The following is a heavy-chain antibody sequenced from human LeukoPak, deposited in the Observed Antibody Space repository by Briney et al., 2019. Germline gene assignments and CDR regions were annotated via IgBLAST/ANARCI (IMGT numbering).Heavy chain of an antibody. CDR1: GYTFTSYG. D-gene: IGHD1-26*01. CDR2: ISAYNGNT. J-gene: IGHJ4*02. Sequence: GASVKVSCKASGYTFTSYGISWVRQAPGQGLEWMGWISAYNGNTNYAQKLQGRVTMTTDTSTRTAYVELRSLRSDDTAVYYCARRSSSGSPAGGAYWGQGTLVTVSS. V-gene: IGHV1-18*01. CDR3: ARRSSSGSPAGGAY.